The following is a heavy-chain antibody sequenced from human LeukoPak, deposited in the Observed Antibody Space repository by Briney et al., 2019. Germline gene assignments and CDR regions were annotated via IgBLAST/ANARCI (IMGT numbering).Heavy chain of an antibody. CDR1: GGSISSGGYY. CDR3: ARHYYYYYMDV. CDR2: IYYSGST. J-gene: IGHJ6*03. V-gene: IGHV4-31*03. Sequence: PSQTLSLTCTVSGGSISSGGYYWSWIRQHPGKGLEWIGYIYYSGSTYYNPSLKRRVTITVDTSKNQFSLKLSSVTAADTAVYYCARHYYYYYMDVWGKGTTVTVSS.